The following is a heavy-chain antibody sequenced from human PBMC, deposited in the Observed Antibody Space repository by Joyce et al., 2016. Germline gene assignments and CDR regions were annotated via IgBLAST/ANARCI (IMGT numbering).Heavy chain of an antibody. CDR3: AKATYYYDSSGYLRNVAFDY. V-gene: IGHV3-53*01. J-gene: IGHJ4*02. D-gene: IGHD3-22*01. Sequence: EVQLVESGGGLIQPGGSLRLSCAASGFIVSSKYMSWVRQAPGKGLEWVSVIDSGGRTYYADSVKGRFTISRDNAKNTLYLQMNSLRADDTAVYYCAKATYYYDSSGYLRNVAFDYWGQGTLVTVSS. CDR1: GFIVSSKY. CDR2: IDSGGRT.